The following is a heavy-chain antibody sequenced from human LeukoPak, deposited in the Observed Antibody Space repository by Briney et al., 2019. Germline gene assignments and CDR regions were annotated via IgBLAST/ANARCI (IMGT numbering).Heavy chain of an antibody. Sequence: GASVTVSCKASGYTFTVQYIHWLRQAPGQGLEWIGLIKPNSGATNYAQQYQGRVTMTRDTSINTAYMDLRRLTSDDTAVYYCLNYQVRGQGTLVTVS. CDR3: LNYQV. J-gene: IGHJ4*02. D-gene: IGHD3-10*01. CDR1: GYTFTVQY. CDR2: IKPNSGAT. V-gene: IGHV1-2*02.